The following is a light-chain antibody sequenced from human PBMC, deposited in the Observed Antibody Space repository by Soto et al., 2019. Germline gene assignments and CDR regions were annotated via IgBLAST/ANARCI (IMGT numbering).Light chain of an antibody. CDR3: QQYGSSPPIT. V-gene: IGKV3-11*01. J-gene: IGKJ5*01. Sequence: EIVLTQSPATLSLSPGARATLSCRASQSVSSYLAWYQQKPGQAPRLLIYDASNRATGIPARFSGSGSGTDFTLTISSLEPEDFAVYYCQQYGSSPPITFGQGTRLDIK. CDR1: QSVSSY. CDR2: DAS.